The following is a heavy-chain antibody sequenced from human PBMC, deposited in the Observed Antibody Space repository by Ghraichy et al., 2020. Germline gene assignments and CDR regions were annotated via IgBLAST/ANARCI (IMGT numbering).Heavy chain of an antibody. Sequence: SQTLSLTCAVYGGSFSGYYWSWIRQPPGKGLEWIGEINHSGSTNYNPSLKSRVTISVDTSKNQFSLKLSSVTAADTAVYYCARLYYGDYWGAWDYWGQGTLVTVSS. V-gene: IGHV4-34*01. J-gene: IGHJ4*02. CDR2: INHSGST. CDR1: GGSFSGYY. D-gene: IGHD4-17*01. CDR3: ARLYYGDYWGAWDY.